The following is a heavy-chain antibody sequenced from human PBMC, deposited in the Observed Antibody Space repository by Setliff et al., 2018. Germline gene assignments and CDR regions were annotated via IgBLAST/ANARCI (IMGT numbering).Heavy chain of an antibody. V-gene: IGHV4-59*13. CDR1: GGSMTSYY. CDR3: ASGLEFDY. J-gene: IGHJ4*01. D-gene: IGHD1-1*01. CDR2: VHYSGDS. Sequence: SETLSLTCTVSGGSMTSYYWSWIRQSPWKGLEWIGYVHYSGDSNYNPSLKSRVTMSVDTSKNQFSLNLRSVTAADTAVYFCASGLEFDYWGPGSLVTVSS.